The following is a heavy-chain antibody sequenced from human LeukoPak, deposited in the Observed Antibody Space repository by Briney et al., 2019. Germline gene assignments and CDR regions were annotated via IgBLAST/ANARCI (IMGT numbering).Heavy chain of an antibody. D-gene: IGHD3-10*01. Sequence: SETLSLTCAVSGGSISSGGYSWSWIRQPPGKGLEWIGYIYQSGSTYYNPSLKSRVTISVDRSKNQFSLKLSSVTAADTAVYYCARAPKVRGVIGFDYWAQGTLVTVSS. CDR2: IYQSGST. J-gene: IGHJ4*02. V-gene: IGHV4-30-2*01. CDR3: ARAPKVRGVIGFDY. CDR1: GGSISSGGYS.